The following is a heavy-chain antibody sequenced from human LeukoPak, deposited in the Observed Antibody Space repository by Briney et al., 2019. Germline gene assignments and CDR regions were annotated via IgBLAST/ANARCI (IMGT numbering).Heavy chain of an antibody. V-gene: IGHV4-59*01. CDR2: IYYTGTT. J-gene: IGHJ6*02. D-gene: IGHD4-17*01. CDR3: GREDSQTTVPEGMDV. CDR1: GGSISTYY. Sequence: SETLSLTCTVSGGSISTYYWSWIRQLPGKGLEWIGYIYYTGTTNYNPSLRSRVAISVDTSRNQFSLRLSSVTAADTAVYYCGREDSQTTVPEGMDVWGHGTTVIVSS.